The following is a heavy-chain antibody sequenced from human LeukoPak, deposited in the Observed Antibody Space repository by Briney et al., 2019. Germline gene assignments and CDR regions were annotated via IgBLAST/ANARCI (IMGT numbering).Heavy chain of an antibody. CDR1: GGSISSYY. CDR2: IYYSGST. Sequence: SETLSLTCTVSGGSISSYYWSWIRQPPGKGLEWIGYIYYSGSTNCNPSLKSRVTISVDTSKNQFSLKLSSVTAADTAVYHCARRPNKNWFDPWGQGTLVTVSS. V-gene: IGHV4-59*01. CDR3: ARRPNKNWFDP. J-gene: IGHJ5*02. D-gene: IGHD1/OR15-1a*01.